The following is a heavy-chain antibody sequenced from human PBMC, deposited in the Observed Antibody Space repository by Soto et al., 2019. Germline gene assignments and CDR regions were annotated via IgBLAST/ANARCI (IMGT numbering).Heavy chain of an antibody. CDR3: AKDPGAGYSSSSH. J-gene: IGHJ4*02. D-gene: IGHD6-6*01. CDR2: ISGSGGST. V-gene: IGHV3-23*01. CDR1: GFTFSSYA. Sequence: EVQLLEPGGGLVQPGGSLRLSCAASGFTFSSYAMSWVRQAPGKGLEWVSAISGSGGSTYYADSVKGRFTISRDNSKNTLYLQMNSLRAEDTAVYYCAKDPGAGYSSSSHWGQGTLVTVSS.